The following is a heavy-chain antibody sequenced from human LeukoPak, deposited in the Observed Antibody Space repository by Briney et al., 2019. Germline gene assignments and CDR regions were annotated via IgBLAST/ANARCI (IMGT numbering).Heavy chain of an antibody. D-gene: IGHD5-24*01. Sequence: GGSLRLSCAASGFTFSSYSMNWVRQAPGKGLEWVSYISSSSSTIYYADSVKGRFTISRDNAKNSLYLQMNSLRAEDTAVYYCARDLNGYNLGFDYWGQGTLVTVSS. CDR2: ISSSSSTI. V-gene: IGHV3-48*04. J-gene: IGHJ4*02. CDR1: GFTFSSYS. CDR3: ARDLNGYNLGFDY.